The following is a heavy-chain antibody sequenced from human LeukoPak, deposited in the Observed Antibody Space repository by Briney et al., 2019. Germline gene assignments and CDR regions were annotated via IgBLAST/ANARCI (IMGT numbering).Heavy chain of an antibody. V-gene: IGHV1-2*02. CDR2: INPNSGGT. D-gene: IGHD4-23*01. Sequence: GASVKVSCKASGYTFTGYYMHWVRQAPGQGLEWMGWINPNSGGTNYAQKFQGRVTMTRDMSISTAYMELSRLRSDDTAVYYCARRTVVTPGAFDIWGQGTMVTVSS. CDR1: GYTFTGYY. CDR3: ARRTVVTPGAFDI. J-gene: IGHJ3*02.